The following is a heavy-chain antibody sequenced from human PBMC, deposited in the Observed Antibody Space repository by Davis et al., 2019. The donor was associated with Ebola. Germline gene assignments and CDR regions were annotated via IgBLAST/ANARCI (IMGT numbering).Heavy chain of an antibody. V-gene: IGHV4-59*08. CDR2: IYNSGFTNY. J-gene: IGHJ5*02. D-gene: IGHD3-10*01. CDR1: GGSIGSYY. CDR3: ARGEFYYGSGSYAFDP. Sequence: SETLSLTCTVSGGSIGSYYWSWIRQPPGKGLEWIGYIYNSGFTNYNYNPSLKSRVTMSVDTSKNQFSLKLTSLTAADTAVYFCARGEFYYGSGSYAFDPWGQGTLVTVSS.